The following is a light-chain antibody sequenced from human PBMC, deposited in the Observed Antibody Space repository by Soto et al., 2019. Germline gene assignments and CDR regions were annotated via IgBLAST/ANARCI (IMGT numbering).Light chain of an antibody. CDR1: QSISSW. CDR3: QQYNSYSFLT. J-gene: IGKJ1*01. V-gene: IGKV1-5*01. CDR2: DAS. Sequence: DIQMTQSPSNLSASVGDRVTITCRASQSISSWLAWYQQKPGKAPKLLIYDASSLESGVPSRFSGSGSGTEFTLTISSLQPDDFATYYCQQYNSYSFLTFGQGTKVEIK.